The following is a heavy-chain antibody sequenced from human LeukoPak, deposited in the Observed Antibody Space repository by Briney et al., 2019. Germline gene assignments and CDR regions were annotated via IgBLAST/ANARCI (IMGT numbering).Heavy chain of an antibody. CDR2: IIPIFGTA. CDR1: GGTLISYA. D-gene: IGHD4-23*01. V-gene: IGHV1-69*13. J-gene: IGHJ4*02. Sequence: SVKVSCKASGGTLISYAISWVRQAPGQGLEWMGGIIPIFGTANYAQKFQGRVTITADESTSTAYMELSSLRSEDTAVYYCARKDYGGNSARSFDYWGQGTLVTVSS. CDR3: ARKDYGGNSARSFDY.